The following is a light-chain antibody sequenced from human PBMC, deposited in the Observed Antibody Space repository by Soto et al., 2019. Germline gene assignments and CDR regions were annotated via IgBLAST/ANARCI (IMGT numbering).Light chain of an antibody. V-gene: IGLV2-23*02. Sequence: QSDRTQAASGSVAPVRSSSISCTENSSDVGNYNLVSWYQKHPGKAPKVMIYEVSKRPSGVSNRLSGSKSGNTASLTISGLQTEDEADYYCCAYAGSYSFIFGTGTKVPVL. CDR3: CAYAGSYSFI. J-gene: IGLJ1*01. CDR1: SSDVGNYNL. CDR2: EVS.